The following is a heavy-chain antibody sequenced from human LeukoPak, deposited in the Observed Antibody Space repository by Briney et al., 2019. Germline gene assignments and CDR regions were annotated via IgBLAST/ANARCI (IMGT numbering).Heavy chain of an antibody. CDR3: TTMIFGVVIGPPGDY. Sequence: GGSLRLSCAASGFTFSNAWMSWVRQAPGKGLEWVGRIKSKTDGGTTDYAAPVKGRFTISRDDSKNTLYLQMNSLKTEDTAVYYCTTMIFGVVIGPPGDYWGQGTLVTVSS. J-gene: IGHJ4*02. CDR1: GFTFSNAW. CDR2: IKSKTDGGTT. V-gene: IGHV3-15*01. D-gene: IGHD3-3*01.